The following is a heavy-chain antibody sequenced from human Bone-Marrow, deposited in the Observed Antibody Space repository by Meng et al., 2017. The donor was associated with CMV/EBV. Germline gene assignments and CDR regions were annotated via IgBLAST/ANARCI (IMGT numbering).Heavy chain of an antibody. J-gene: IGHJ4*02. D-gene: IGHD3-16*01. CDR1: GGSISSSSDY. CDR3: ASARGEDY. V-gene: IGHV4-39*01. Sequence: SETLSLTCTVSGGSISSSSDYWGWIRQPPGKGLEWIGSMYNSGSTHYNPSLKSRVTISVDTSKNQWSLKLSSVTAADTAVYYCASARGEDYWGQGTLVTVSS. CDR2: MYNSGST.